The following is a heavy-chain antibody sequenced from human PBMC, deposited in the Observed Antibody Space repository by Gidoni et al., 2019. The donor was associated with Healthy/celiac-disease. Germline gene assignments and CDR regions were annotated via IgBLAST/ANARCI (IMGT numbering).Heavy chain of an antibody. CDR1: GFTFSSYA. J-gene: IGHJ4*02. CDR2: ISGSGGST. D-gene: IGHD6-13*01. CDR3: AASYYSSSWYIY. V-gene: IGHV3-23*01. Sequence: EVQLLESGGGLVQPGGSLRLSCAASGFTFSSYAMSWVRQAPGKGLEWVSAISGSGGSTYYADSVKGRFTISRDNSKNTLYLQMNSLRAEDTAVYYCAASYYSSSWYIYWGQGTLVTVSS.